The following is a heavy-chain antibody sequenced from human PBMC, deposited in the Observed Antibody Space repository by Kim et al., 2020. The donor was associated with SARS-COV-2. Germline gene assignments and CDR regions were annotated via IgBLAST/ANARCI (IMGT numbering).Heavy chain of an antibody. Sequence: SETLSLTCTVSGGSISSGGYYWSWIRQHPGKGLEWIGYIYYSGSTYYNPSLKSRVTISVDTSKNQFSLKLSSVTAADTAVYYCARNQGGLNYYDSSGPFDYWGQGTLVTVSS. CDR3: ARNQGGLNYYDSSGPFDY. CDR2: IYYSGST. D-gene: IGHD3-22*01. CDR1: GGSISSGGYY. V-gene: IGHV4-31*03. J-gene: IGHJ4*02.